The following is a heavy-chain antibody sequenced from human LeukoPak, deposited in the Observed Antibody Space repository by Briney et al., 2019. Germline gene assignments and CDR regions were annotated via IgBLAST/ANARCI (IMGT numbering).Heavy chain of an antibody. Sequence: SQTLSLTCAISGDSVSITTAAWNWIRQSPSRGLEWLGRTYYRSKWFHDYAVSMRSRLTISPDTSKNQFSLQLNSVTPEDTAFYFCARDTPGPEYYYGMDVWGQGTTVTVSS. V-gene: IGHV6-1*01. CDR3: ARDTPGPEYYYGMDV. D-gene: IGHD1-14*01. J-gene: IGHJ6*02. CDR1: GDSVSITTAA. CDR2: TYYRSKWFH.